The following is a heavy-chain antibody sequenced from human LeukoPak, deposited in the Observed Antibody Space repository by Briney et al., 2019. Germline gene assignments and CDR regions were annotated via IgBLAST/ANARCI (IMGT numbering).Heavy chain of an antibody. CDR2: INHSGST. J-gene: IGHJ4*02. CDR1: GGSFSGYY. D-gene: IGHD6-19*01. Sequence: SETLSLTCAVYGGSFSGYYWSWIRQPPGEGLEWIGEINHSGSTNYNPSLKSRVTISVDTSKNQFSLKLSSVTAADTAVYYCAREVTVAGTFDYWGQGTLVTVSS. V-gene: IGHV4-34*01. CDR3: AREVTVAGTFDY.